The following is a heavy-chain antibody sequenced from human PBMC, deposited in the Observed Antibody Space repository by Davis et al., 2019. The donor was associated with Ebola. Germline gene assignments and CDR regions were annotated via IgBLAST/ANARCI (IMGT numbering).Heavy chain of an antibody. J-gene: IGHJ6*04. D-gene: IGHD3-10*01. Sequence: GGSLRLSCAASGFTFSSYAMSWVRQAPGKGLEWVSAISGSGGSTYYADSVKGRFTISRDNSKNTLYLQMNSLRAEDTAVYYCAKDGWFGELDYYGMDVWGKGTTVTVSS. CDR3: AKDGWFGELDYYGMDV. CDR2: ISGSGGST. CDR1: GFTFSSYA. V-gene: IGHV3-23*01.